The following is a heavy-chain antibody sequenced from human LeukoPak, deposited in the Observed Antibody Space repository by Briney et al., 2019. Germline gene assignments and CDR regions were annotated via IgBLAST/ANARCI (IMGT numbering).Heavy chain of an antibody. CDR3: ASHFPGEYNYGLFDY. CDR1: GYSISSAYY. V-gene: IGHV4-38-2*02. Sequence: PSETLSLTCTVSGYSISSAYYWGWIRQPPGKGLECIGGISRNGNTYYNPSLKSRVSISIDTSKNQFSLKLTSVTAADTAVYYCASHFPGEYNYGLFDYWGQGALVTVSS. J-gene: IGHJ4*02. D-gene: IGHD5-18*01. CDR2: ISRNGNT.